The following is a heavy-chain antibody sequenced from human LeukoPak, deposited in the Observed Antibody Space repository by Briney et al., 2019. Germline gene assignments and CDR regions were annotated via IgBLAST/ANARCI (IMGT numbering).Heavy chain of an antibody. CDR2: INHSGST. D-gene: IGHD6-13*01. J-gene: IGHJ4*02. CDR3: ARAGRSIAAAAWYFDY. Sequence: SETLSLTCAVYGGSFSGYYWSWIRQPPGKGLEWIGEINHSGSTNYNPSLKSRVTISVDTSKNQFSLKLSSVTAADTAVYYCARAGRSIAAAAWYFDYWGQGTLVTVSS. V-gene: IGHV4-34*01. CDR1: GGSFSGYY.